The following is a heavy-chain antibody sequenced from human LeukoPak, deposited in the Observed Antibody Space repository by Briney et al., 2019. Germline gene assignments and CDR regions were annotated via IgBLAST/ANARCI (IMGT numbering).Heavy chain of an antibody. Sequence: ASVKVSCKASGYTFTSYGISWVRQAPGQGLEWMGWISAYNGNTNYAQKLQGRVTMTIDTSTSTAYMELRSLRSDDTAVYYRARLYDYYYGMDVWGQGTTVTVSS. D-gene: IGHD3-16*02. CDR3: ARLYDYYYGMDV. CDR1: GYTFTSYG. J-gene: IGHJ6*02. CDR2: ISAYNGNT. V-gene: IGHV1-18*01.